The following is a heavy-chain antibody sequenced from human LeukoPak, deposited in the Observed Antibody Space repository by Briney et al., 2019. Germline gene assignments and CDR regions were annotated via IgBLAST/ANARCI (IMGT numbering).Heavy chain of an antibody. V-gene: IGHV3-20*04. CDR1: GLTFDDSG. CDR2: INWNGGST. CDR3: ATGGRSGVACES. J-gene: IGHJ5*02. Sequence: PGGSLRLACAASGLTFDDSGMSWGRHAPGKGLEWVSGINWNGGSTAYADSVKGRFNISRDKSNKPLSLLMSSLRAEHTAVYYCATGGRSGVACESWGEGTLVTVSS. D-gene: IGHD2-15*01.